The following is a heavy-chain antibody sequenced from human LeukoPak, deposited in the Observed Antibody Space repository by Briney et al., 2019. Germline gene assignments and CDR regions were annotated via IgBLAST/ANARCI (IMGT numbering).Heavy chain of an antibody. V-gene: IGHV3-33*01. CDR2: IWYDGSNK. CDR3: ARESDTMIADP. J-gene: IGHJ5*02. D-gene: IGHD3-22*01. CDR1: GFTFSSYG. Sequence: PGGSLRLSCAVSGFTFSSYGMHWVRQAPGKGLEWVAVIWYDGSNKYYADSVKGRFTISRDNSKNTLYLQMNSLRAEDTAVYYCARESDTMIADPWGQGTLVTVSS.